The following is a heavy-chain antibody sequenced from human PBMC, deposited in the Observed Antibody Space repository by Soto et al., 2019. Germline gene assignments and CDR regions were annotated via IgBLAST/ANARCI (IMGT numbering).Heavy chain of an antibody. Sequence: QVQLVQSGAEVKKPGSSVKVSCKASGGTFSSYAISWVRQAPGQGLEWMGGIIPTFGTANYAQKFQGRVTITADESTSTAYRELSSLRSEDTAVYYCARVPLDVLPRRWFDPWGQGTLVTVSS. CDR3: ARVPLDVLPRRWFDP. V-gene: IGHV1-69*01. CDR2: IIPTFGTA. D-gene: IGHD3-10*01. CDR1: GGTFSSYA. J-gene: IGHJ5*02.